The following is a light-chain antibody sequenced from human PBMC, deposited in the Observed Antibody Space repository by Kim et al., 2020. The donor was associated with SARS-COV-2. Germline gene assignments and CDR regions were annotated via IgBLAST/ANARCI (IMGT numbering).Light chain of an antibody. CDR1: SSDVGDYNY. Sequence: QSALTQPPSASGSPGQSVTISCTGTSSDVGDYNYVSWFQQHPGKAPKLLIYEVFKRTSGVPDRFSGSKSGNTASLTVSRLQAEDEADYYCYSYAGSNNFVFGTGTKVTVL. J-gene: IGLJ1*01. CDR3: YSYAGSNNFV. V-gene: IGLV2-8*01. CDR2: EVF.